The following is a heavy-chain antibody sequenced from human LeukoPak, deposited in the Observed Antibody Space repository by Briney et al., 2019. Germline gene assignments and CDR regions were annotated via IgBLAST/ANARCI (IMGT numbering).Heavy chain of an antibody. D-gene: IGHD6-19*01. CDR3: ARDRGRAVAGWYYYFDC. CDR2: IYYSGST. J-gene: IGHJ4*02. V-gene: IGHV4-59*01. Sequence: SETLSLTXTVSGGSISTYFWSWIRQPPGKGLEWIGYIYYSGSTNYNPSLKSRVTISVDTSKNQFSLKLSSVTAADTAVYFCARDRGRAVAGWYYYFDCWGQGTLVTVSS. CDR1: GGSISTYF.